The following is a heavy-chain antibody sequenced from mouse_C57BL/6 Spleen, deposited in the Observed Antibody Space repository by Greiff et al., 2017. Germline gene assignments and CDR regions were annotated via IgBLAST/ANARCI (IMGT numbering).Heavy chain of an antibody. Sequence: QVQLQQPGAELVMPGASVKLSCKASGYTFTSYWMHWVKQRPGQGLEWIGEIDPSDSYTNYNQKFKGKSTLTVDKSSSTAYMQLSSLTSEDSAVYYGARLTGAFWYFDVWGTGTTVTVSS. V-gene: IGHV1-69*01. CDR2: IDPSDSYT. D-gene: IGHD4-1*01. J-gene: IGHJ1*03. CDR1: GYTFTSYW. CDR3: ARLTGAFWYFDV.